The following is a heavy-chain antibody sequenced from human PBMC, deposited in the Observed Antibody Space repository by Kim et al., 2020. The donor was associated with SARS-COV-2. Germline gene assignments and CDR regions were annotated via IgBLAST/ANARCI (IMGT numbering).Heavy chain of an antibody. J-gene: IGHJ3*02. V-gene: IGHV3-48*03. Sequence: GGSLRLSCAASGFTFSSYEMNWVRQAPGKGLEWVSYISSSGSTIYYADSVKGRFTISRDNAKNSLYLQMNSLRAEDTAVYYCARDSYMVRGVIHAFDIWGQGTMVTVSS. D-gene: IGHD3-10*01. CDR2: ISSSGSTI. CDR1: GFTFSSYE. CDR3: ARDSYMVRGVIHAFDI.